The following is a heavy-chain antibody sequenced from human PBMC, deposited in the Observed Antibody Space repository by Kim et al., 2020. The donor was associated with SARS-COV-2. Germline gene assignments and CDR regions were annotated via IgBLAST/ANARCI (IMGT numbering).Heavy chain of an antibody. J-gene: IGHJ4*02. Sequence: NPSLKSRVTISVDTSKNQSSLKLGSVTAADTAVYYCARDRGYSYGYFGYWGQGTLVTVSS. D-gene: IGHD5-18*01. CDR3: ARDRGYSYGYFGY. V-gene: IGHV4-39*07.